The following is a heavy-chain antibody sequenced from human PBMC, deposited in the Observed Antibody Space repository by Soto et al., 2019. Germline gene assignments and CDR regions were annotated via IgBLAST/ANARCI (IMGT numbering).Heavy chain of an antibody. CDR2: ISYSGNT. D-gene: IGHD6-13*01. V-gene: IGHV4-59*01. J-gene: IGHJ4*02. Sequence: QVQLQESGPGLVKPSETLSLTCTVSGGSINNYYWSWIRQPPGKGLEWIGYISYSGNTNYNPSLKRRATISVDTSKNQFSLKLSSVTAADTAMYYCARRGRSSSWSEDYWGQGTLVTVSS. CDR1: GGSINNYY. CDR3: ARRGRSSSWSEDY.